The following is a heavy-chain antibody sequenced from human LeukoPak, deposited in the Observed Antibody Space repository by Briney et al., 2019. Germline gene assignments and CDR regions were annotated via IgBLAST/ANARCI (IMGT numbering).Heavy chain of an antibody. CDR2: ISYGGSKT. Sequence: GGSLRLSCAVSEFTFSHFAMHWVRQAPGKGLEWVTFISYGGSKTYFTDSVKGRFTISRDYSKNTLFLLMNSLRTEDTDVYYCARTGGWYGAFDIWGQGTMVTVSS. J-gene: IGHJ3*02. CDR3: ARTGGWYGAFDI. V-gene: IGHV3-30*10. CDR1: EFTFSHFA. D-gene: IGHD6-19*01.